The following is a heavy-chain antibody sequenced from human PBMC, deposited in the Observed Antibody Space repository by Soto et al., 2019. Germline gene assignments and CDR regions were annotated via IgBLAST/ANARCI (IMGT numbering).Heavy chain of an antibody. Sequence: PSGPLALTCSVSGVSISSSDYYWAWIRQPPGKGLEWIGSIDYNGVTYSNPSLKGRVTISKDTSKNKFSLQVASVTAADTAFYYCGRGLVAATRNTGPDDCGQGTQVRLSS. CDR3: GRGLVAATRNTGPDD. J-gene: IGHJ4*02. D-gene: IGHD2-15*01. V-gene: IGHV4-39*02. CDR1: GVSISSSDYY. CDR2: IDYNGVT.